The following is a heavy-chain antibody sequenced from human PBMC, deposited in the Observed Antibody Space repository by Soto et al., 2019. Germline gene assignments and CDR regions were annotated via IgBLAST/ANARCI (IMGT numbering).Heavy chain of an antibody. CDR2: IKQDGSEK. CDR3: ADSGSYTDV. Sequence: EVQLVESGGGLVQPGGSLRLSCAASGFTFTTYWMTWVRQAPGKGLEWVANIKQDGSEKYYVDSVKGRFTISRDNAKNSLYLQMNSLRAEATAVYYCADSGSYTDVWGKGTTVIVS. V-gene: IGHV3-7*01. D-gene: IGHD3-22*01. J-gene: IGHJ6*03. CDR1: GFTFTTYW.